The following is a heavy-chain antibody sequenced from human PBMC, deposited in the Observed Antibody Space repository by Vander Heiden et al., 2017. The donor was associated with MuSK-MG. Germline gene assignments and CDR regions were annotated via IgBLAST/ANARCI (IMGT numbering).Heavy chain of an antibody. D-gene: IGHD3-10*01. V-gene: IGHV3-23*04. Sequence: EVKLVESGGGLVHSGGSLRLSCAASGFTFSSYAMSWVRQAPGKGLEWVSGIGGSGGSTYYADSVKGLCTISRDNSKNTLYLQVNRLRAEDTAVYFCAKSMIRDLFPWHHNYSGMDV. CDR3: AKSMIRDLFPWHHNYSGMDV. CDR2: IGGSGGST. J-gene: IGHJ6*01. CDR1: GFTFSSYA.